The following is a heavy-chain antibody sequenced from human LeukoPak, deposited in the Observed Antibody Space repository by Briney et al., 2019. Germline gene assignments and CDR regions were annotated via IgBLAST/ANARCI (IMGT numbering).Heavy chain of an antibody. CDR2: IYYSGRT. CDR3: ARRPVLRFLGSDAFDI. V-gene: IGHV4-39*01. J-gene: IGHJ3*02. Sequence: SETLSLTRTVSGGSISSSSSYWGWIRQPPGKGLEWIGSIYYSGRTYYNPSLKSRVTISVDTSKNQFSLKLSSVTAADTAVYYCARRPVLRFLGSDAFDIWGQGTMVTVSS. CDR1: GGSISSSSSY. D-gene: IGHD3-3*01.